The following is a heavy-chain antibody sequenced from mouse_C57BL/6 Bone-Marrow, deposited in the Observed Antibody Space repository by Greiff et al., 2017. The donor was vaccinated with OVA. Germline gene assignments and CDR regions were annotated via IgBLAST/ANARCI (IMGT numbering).Heavy chain of an antibody. V-gene: IGHV1-69*01. Sequence: QVQLQQPGAELVMPGASVKLSCKASGYTFTSYWMHWVKQRPGQGLEWIGAIDPSDSYTNYNQKFKGKSTLTVDKSSRPAYMQLSSRTSEDSAVYYCARRGRPSYGYVDVWGTGTAVTVSS. CDR2: IDPSDSYT. CDR1: GYTFTSYW. CDR3: ARRGRPSYGYVDV. J-gene: IGHJ1*03.